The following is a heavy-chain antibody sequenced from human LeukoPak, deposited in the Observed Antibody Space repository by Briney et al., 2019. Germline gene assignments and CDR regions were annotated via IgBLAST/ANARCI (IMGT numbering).Heavy chain of an antibody. Sequence: GESLQISCKGSGYSLNSYWIGWVRQVPGKGLEWMGIIYPGDSDTRYSPSFQGQVTISADKSISTAYLQWSSLKASDTAMYYCARLPGIVATIERYFDYWGQGTLVTVSS. CDR1: GYSLNSYW. V-gene: IGHV5-51*01. J-gene: IGHJ4*02. CDR2: IYPGDSDT. CDR3: ARLPGIVATIERYFDY. D-gene: IGHD5-12*01.